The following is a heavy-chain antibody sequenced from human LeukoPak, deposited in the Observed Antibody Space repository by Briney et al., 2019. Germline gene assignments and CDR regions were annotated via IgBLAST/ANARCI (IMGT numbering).Heavy chain of an antibody. CDR2: IYTSGST. Sequence: SETLSLTCTVSGGSISSYYWSWIRQPAGKGLEWIGRIYTSGSTNYNPSLKSRVTISVDTSKNQFSLKLSSVTAADTAVYYCARESPQNYYDSSGYSYAFDIWGQGTMVTVSS. CDR3: ARESPQNYYDSSGYSYAFDI. V-gene: IGHV4-4*07. D-gene: IGHD3-22*01. CDR1: GGSISSYY. J-gene: IGHJ3*02.